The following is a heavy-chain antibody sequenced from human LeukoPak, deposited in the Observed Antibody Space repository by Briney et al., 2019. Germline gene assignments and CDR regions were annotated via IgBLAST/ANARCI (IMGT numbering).Heavy chain of an antibody. CDR3: ARERDSSSWIYYYYYYYMDV. Sequence: GGSLRLSCAASGFTFSSYWMSWVCQAPGKGLEWVANIKQDGSEKYYVDSVKGRFTISRDNAKNSLYLQMNSLRAEDTAVYYCARERDSSSWIYYYYYYYMDVWGKGTTVTVSS. CDR2: IKQDGSEK. CDR1: GFTFSSYW. V-gene: IGHV3-7*01. J-gene: IGHJ6*03. D-gene: IGHD6-13*01.